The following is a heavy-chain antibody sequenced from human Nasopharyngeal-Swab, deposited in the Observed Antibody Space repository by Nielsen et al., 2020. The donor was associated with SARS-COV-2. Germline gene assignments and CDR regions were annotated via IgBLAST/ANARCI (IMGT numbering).Heavy chain of an antibody. CDR2: IYPGDSDT. J-gene: IGHJ3*02. CDR1: GYSFTSYW. Sequence: KVSCKGSGYSFTSYWIGWVRQRPGKGLEWMGIIYPGDSDTRYSPSFQGQVTISADKSISTAYLQWSSLKASDTAMYYCAMPTLGRIDAFDIWGQGTMVTVSS. D-gene: IGHD7-27*01. CDR3: AMPTLGRIDAFDI. V-gene: IGHV5-51*01.